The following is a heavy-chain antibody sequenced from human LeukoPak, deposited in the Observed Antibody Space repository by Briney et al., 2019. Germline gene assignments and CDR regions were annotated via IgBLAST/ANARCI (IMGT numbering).Heavy chain of an antibody. CDR1: GFTFSTYA. D-gene: IGHD5/OR15-5a*01. CDR2: INSKSDGRTT. CDR3: TTMLGFRVGIDF. V-gene: IGHV3-15*01. J-gene: IGHJ4*02. Sequence: PGGSLRLSCVASGFTFSTYAMNWVRRAPGKGLERVVLINSKSDGRTTDYAAPVQDRFTISRDVSKNTLYLQMNSLKTEDTAVYYCTTMLGFRVGIDFWGQGTLVTVSS.